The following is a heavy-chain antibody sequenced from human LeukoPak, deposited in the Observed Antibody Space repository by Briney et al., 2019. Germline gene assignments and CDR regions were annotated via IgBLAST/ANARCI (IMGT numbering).Heavy chain of an antibody. CDR2: ISSSGSTI. CDR3: ARVGDSSGYYRYYFDY. Sequence: GGSLRLSCAASGFTFSSYEMNWVRQAPGKGLEWVSYISSSGSTIYYADSVKGRFTISRDNAKNSLYLQMNSLRAVDTAVYYCARVGDSSGYYRYYFDYWGQGTLVTVSS. CDR1: GFTFSSYE. V-gene: IGHV3-48*03. J-gene: IGHJ4*02. D-gene: IGHD3-22*01.